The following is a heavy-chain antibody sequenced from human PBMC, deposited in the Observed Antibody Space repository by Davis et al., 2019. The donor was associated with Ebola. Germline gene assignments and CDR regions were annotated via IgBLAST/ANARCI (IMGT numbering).Heavy chain of an antibody. CDR1: GFTFDDYA. CDR3: ARAYCSSTSCGPFDY. J-gene: IGHJ4*02. CDR2: ISWNSGSI. D-gene: IGHD2-2*01. V-gene: IGHV3-9*01. Sequence: PGGSLRLSCAASGFTFDDYAMHWVRQAPGKGLEWVSGISWNSGSIGYADSVKGRFTISRDNAKNSLYLQMNSLRAEDTAVYYCARAYCSSTSCGPFDYWGQGTLVTVSS.